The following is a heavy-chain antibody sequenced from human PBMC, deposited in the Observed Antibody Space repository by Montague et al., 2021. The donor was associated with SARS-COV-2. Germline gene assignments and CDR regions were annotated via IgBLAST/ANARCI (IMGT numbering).Heavy chain of an antibody. CDR2: ISNNSSNK. Sequence: SLRLSCAASGFTFSSYSMHLVRQAPGKGLEWVASISNNSSNKYYXXSLKVRFTISRDNAKNSLYLQMNSLRAEDTAVYYCARDAQKPTVLLWFGYFFYYGLDVWGQGTTVTVSS. D-gene: IGHD3-10*01. J-gene: IGHJ6*02. V-gene: IGHV3-21*01. CDR3: ARDAQKPTVLLWFGYFFYYGLDV. CDR1: GFTFSSYS.